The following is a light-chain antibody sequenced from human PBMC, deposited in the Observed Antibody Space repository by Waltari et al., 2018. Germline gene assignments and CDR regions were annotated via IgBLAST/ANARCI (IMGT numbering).Light chain of an antibody. CDR3: ATWDDNLSHWV. J-gene: IGLJ3*02. Sequence: QSVLTQPPSAPGTPGQGVTISCSGISSNIGSNYVSWYQQLPGPAPKLLIYRNDQRPSGVPARFSGSKSGTSASLDISGLRSEDEADYHCATWDDNLSHWVFGGGTKMTVL. V-gene: IGLV1-47*01. CDR2: RND. CDR1: SSNIGSNY.